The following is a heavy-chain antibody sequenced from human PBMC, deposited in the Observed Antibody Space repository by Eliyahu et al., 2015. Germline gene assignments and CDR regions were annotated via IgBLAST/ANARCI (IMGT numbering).Heavy chain of an antibody. V-gene: IGHV4-39*01. CDR3: ARAADSGETGCYFDY. J-gene: IGHJ4*02. Sequence: QLQLQESGPGLVKPSETLSLTCTVSGGSVSXXTHYWGWIRQPPGKGLEYIGNVHYSGXTYYXPSLKSRLSISVVASKNQFXLKLSSVTAADTAIYYCARAADSGETGCYFDYWGQGTLVTVSS. D-gene: IGHD3-10*01. CDR1: GGSVSXXTHY. CDR2: VHYSGXT.